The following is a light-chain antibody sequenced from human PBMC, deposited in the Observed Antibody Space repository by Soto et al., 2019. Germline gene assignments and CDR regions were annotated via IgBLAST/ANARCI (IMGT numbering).Light chain of an antibody. CDR3: RSFTSSYFYV. Sequence: QSVLTQPPSVSGSPGQSSTVSCTGTSSDFGASNFVSWYQQHPGKAPKLIIYGVSHRPSGVSPRSAASRSAYTPSLTISGLQHEDEADYYCRSFTSSYFYVVGPGTKITVL. CDR1: SSDFGASNF. CDR2: GVS. V-gene: IGLV2-14*01. J-gene: IGLJ1*01.